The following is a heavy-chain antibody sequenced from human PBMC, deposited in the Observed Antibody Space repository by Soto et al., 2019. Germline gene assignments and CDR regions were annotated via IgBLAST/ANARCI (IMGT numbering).Heavy chain of an antibody. Sequence: QVQLVESGGGVVQPGRSLRLSCAASGFTFSNYGMHWVRQAPGKGLDWVAVISYDGNTKYYADSVKGRFTISRDNSRNTLYLQMNSMRAEATAVYYCAKGRGGSPTNAFDIWGQGTMVTVSS. V-gene: IGHV3-30*18. CDR3: AKGRGGSPTNAFDI. CDR2: ISYDGNTK. CDR1: GFTFSNYG. J-gene: IGHJ3*02. D-gene: IGHD3-16*01.